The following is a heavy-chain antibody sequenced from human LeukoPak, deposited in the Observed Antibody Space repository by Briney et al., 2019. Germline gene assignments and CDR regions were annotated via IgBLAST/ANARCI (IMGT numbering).Heavy chain of an antibody. CDR2: IYYSGST. CDR1: GGSITSYY. Sequence: SETLSLTCTVSGGSITSYYWSWIRQPPGKGLEWIGYIYYSGSTNYNPSLKSRVTISVDTSKNQFSLKLRSVTAADTALYYCARAVSSGWYGHDAFDIWGQGTMVTVSS. J-gene: IGHJ3*02. D-gene: IGHD6-19*01. V-gene: IGHV4-59*01. CDR3: ARAVSSGWYGHDAFDI.